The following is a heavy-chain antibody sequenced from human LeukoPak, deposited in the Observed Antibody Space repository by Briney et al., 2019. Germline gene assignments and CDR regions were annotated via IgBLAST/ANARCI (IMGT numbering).Heavy chain of an antibody. Sequence: GESLRLSCAASGFTFSTYAMSWVRQAPGKGLEWVSSIIGSGDSTYYADSVKGRFTISRDNSKNTVYLQMNSLGADDTAVYYCTKREIYSYGHPWGQGTLVTVSS. V-gene: IGHV3-23*01. CDR1: GFTFSTYA. CDR3: TKREIYSYGHP. CDR2: IIGSGDST. D-gene: IGHD5-18*01. J-gene: IGHJ5*02.